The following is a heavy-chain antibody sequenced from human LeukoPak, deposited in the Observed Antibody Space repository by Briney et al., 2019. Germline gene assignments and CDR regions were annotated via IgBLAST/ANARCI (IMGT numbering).Heavy chain of an antibody. V-gene: IGHV3-74*01. J-gene: IGHJ3*02. CDR3: ATGPYSAFEM. D-gene: IGHD2-21*01. CDR2: VKGDEIRT. Sequence: GGSLRLSPVASRFTFTDFWMHWVRQAPGGGLVAVSRVKGDEIRTRYADSVKGRFTISRDNAKNTLYLQMNSLRADDTALYYCATGPYSAFEMWGQGTMVTVSS. CDR1: RFTFTDFW.